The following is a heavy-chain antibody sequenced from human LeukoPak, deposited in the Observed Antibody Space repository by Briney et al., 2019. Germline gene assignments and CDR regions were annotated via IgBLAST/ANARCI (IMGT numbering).Heavy chain of an antibody. D-gene: IGHD3-22*01. J-gene: IGHJ4*02. CDR2: ISGSGGST. CDR3: AKDKARMGYYDSLV. CDR1: GFTFSGFW. Sequence: GGSLRLSCAVSGFTFSGFWMSWSRQAPGKGLEWVSAISGSGGSTYYADSVKGRFTISRDNSKNTLYLQMNSLRAEDTAVYYCAKDKARMGYYDSLVWGQGTLVTVSS. V-gene: IGHV3-23*01.